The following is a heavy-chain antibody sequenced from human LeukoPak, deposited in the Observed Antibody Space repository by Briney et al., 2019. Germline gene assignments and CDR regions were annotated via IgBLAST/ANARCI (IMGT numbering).Heavy chain of an antibody. CDR1: GFTFSSYS. CDR2: ISSSSSTI. D-gene: IGHD3-10*01. V-gene: IGHV3-48*01. J-gene: IGHJ3*02. CDR3: ASPITMVRGVKAFDI. Sequence: PGGSLRLSCAASGFTFSSYSMNWVRQAPGKGLEWVSYISSSSSTIYYADSVKGRFTISRDNAKNSLYLQMNSLRAEDTAVYYCASPITMVRGVKAFDIWGQGTVVTVSS.